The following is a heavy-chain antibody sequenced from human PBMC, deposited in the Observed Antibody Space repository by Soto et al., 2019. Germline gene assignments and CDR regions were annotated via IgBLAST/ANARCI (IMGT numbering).Heavy chain of an antibody. Sequence: EASVKVSCKASGGTFSSYAISWVRQAPGQGLEWMGGIIPIFGTANYAQKFQGRVTITADESTSTAYMELSSLRSEDTAVYYCARDDRSSSPAGDYYYYGMDVWGQGTTVTVS. CDR2: IIPIFGTA. CDR1: GGTFSSYA. V-gene: IGHV1-69*13. CDR3: ARDDRSSSPAGDYYYYGMDV. J-gene: IGHJ6*02. D-gene: IGHD6-6*01.